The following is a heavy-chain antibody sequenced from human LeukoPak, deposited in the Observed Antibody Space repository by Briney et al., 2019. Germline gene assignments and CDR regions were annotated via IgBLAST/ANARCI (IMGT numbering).Heavy chain of an antibody. CDR2: IYYSGST. CDR3: ARYHTNGWFDY. J-gene: IGHJ4*02. V-gene: IGHV4-59*01. CDR1: GVSISTYY. D-gene: IGHD6-19*01. Sequence: MSSETLSLTCTVSGVSISTYYWTWVRQPPGKGLEWVGYIYYSGSTNYNPSLKSRVTISVDTSKNQFSLRLSSVTAADTAVYYCARYHTNGWFDYWGQGTLVTVSS.